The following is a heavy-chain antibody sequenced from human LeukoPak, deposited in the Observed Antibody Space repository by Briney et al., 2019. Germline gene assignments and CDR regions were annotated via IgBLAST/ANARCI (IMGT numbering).Heavy chain of an antibody. D-gene: IGHD6-13*01. CDR3: ARPRGAWYNAFDI. V-gene: IGHV5-51*01. CDR1: GYRFTSYW. CDR2: IYPGDFDT. Sequence: PGESLKISCKGSGYRFTSYWIGWVRQMPGKGLEWRGIIYPGDFDTRYSPSFEGQVTISAEKSISTAYLQWTSLKASDSAMYYCARPRGAWYNAFDIWGQGTMVTVSS. J-gene: IGHJ3*02.